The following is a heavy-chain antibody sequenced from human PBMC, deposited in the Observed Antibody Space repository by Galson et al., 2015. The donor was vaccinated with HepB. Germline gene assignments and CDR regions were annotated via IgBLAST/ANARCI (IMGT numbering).Heavy chain of an antibody. CDR2: ISGSGGST. Sequence: SLRLSCAASGFTFSSYAMSWVRQAPGKGLEWVSAISGSGGSTYYADSVKGRFTISRDNSKNTLYLQMNSLRAEDTAVYYCAKDDSSSSDAFDIWGQGTMVTVSS. CDR3: AKDDSSSSDAFDI. J-gene: IGHJ3*02. D-gene: IGHD6-13*01. V-gene: IGHV3-23*01. CDR1: GFTFSSYA.